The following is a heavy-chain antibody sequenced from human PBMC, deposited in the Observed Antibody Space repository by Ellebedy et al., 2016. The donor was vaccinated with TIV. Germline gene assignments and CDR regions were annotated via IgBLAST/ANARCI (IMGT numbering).Heavy chain of an antibody. J-gene: IGHJ4*02. CDR3: AREEVMRRVPHFTS. CDR1: GDSISNNDYY. V-gene: IGHV4-31*03. D-gene: IGHD3-10*01. Sequence: SETLSLTXNVSGDSISNNDYYWSWIRQHPGKGLEWIGFIHHSGSAFYSPALESRSTISVDTSKNQFSLKLISVTAADTAVYYCAREEVMRRVPHFTSWGQGTLVTVSS. CDR2: IHHSGSA.